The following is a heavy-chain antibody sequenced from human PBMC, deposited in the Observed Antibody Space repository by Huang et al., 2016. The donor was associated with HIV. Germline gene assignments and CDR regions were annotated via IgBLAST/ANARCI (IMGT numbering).Heavy chain of an antibody. D-gene: IGHD6-6*01. Sequence: VQLVQSGAEVKKPGESLKISCKGSGYSFSSYWIAWVRQMPGKGLEWMGVSFPEGSDNTYRPCFEGQVTISADKSIGTAYLQWSSLKASDTAMYYCARRFSSSSGYFDYWGQGSLVTVSS. J-gene: IGHJ4*02. CDR2: SFPEGSDN. CDR1: GYSFSSYW. V-gene: IGHV5-51*01. CDR3: ARRFSSSSGYFDY.